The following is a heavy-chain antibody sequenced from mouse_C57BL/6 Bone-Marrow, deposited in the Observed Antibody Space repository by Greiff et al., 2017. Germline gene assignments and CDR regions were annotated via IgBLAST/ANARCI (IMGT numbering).Heavy chain of an antibody. Sequence: VQLQQSGAELVKPGASVKISCKASGYEFSSYWMNWVKQRPGKGLEWIGQIYPGDGDTNYNGKFKGKATLTADKSSSTAYMQRSSLTSEDSAVYFCARSRYYGSRRYFDVWGTGTTVTVSS. CDR1: GYEFSSYW. J-gene: IGHJ1*03. D-gene: IGHD1-1*01. V-gene: IGHV1-80*01. CDR2: IYPGDGDT. CDR3: ARSRYYGSRRYFDV.